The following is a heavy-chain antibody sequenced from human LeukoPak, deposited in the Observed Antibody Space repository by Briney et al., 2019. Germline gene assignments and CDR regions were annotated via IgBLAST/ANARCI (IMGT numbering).Heavy chain of an antibody. D-gene: IGHD1-14*01. CDR1: GFTFSTYG. J-gene: IGHJ4*02. Sequence: GGSLRLSCAASGFTFSTYGMNWVRQAPGKGLEWVSAISAGGGNTYYADSVKGRFTISRDNSKNTLFLEMNSLRAEDTVVYYCAKEYSVRNQFDYWGQGTLVAVSS. V-gene: IGHV3-23*01. CDR2: ISAGGGNT. CDR3: AKEYSVRNQFDY.